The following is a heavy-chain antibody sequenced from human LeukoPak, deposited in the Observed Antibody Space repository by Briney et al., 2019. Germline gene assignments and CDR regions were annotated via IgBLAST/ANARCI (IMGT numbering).Heavy chain of an antibody. CDR3: ARDPPITMIVVGNY. V-gene: IGHV7-4-1*02. D-gene: IGHD3-22*01. J-gene: IGHJ4*02. CDR1: GYTFTSYA. Sequence: ASVKVSRKASGYTFTSYAMNWVRQAPGQGLEWMGWINTNTGNPTYAQGFTGRFVFSLDTSVSTAYLQISSLKAEDTAVYYCARDPPITMIVVGNYWGQGTLVTVSS. CDR2: INTNTGNP.